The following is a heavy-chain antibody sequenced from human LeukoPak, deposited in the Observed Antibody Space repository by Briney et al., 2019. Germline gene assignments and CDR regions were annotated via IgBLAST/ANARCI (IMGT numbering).Heavy chain of an antibody. CDR2: IYYKGNT. Sequence: PSETLSLTCTVSGGSMTSSSYFWGWIRQTPGKGLEWIGSIYYKGNTYYNPSLKSRVTISLDTSKNLFSLKLNSVTAADTAVYYCARAHCSGGSCYPYYFDYWGQGTLVTVSS. J-gene: IGHJ4*02. CDR1: GGSMTSSSYF. CDR3: ARAHCSGGSCYPYYFDY. D-gene: IGHD2-15*01. V-gene: IGHV4-39*07.